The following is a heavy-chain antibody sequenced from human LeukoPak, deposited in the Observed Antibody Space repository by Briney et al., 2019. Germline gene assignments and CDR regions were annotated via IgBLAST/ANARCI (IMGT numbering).Heavy chain of an antibody. CDR3: ARGPHYYDSSGYYFDY. D-gene: IGHD3-22*01. J-gene: IGHJ4*02. CDR2: IYYSGST. Sequence: PSQTLSLTCTVSGGSISSGGYNWSWIRQHPGKGLEWIGYIYYSGSTYYNPSLKSRVTISVDTSKNQFSLKLSSVTAADTAVYYCARGPHYYDSSGYYFDYWGQGTLVTVSS. CDR1: GGSISSGGYN. V-gene: IGHV4-31*03.